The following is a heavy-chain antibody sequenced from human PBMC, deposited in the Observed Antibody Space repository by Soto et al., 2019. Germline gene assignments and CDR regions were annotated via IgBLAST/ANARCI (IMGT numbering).Heavy chain of an antibody. Sequence: SETLSLTCAVSGGSISCGGFSWSWIRQPPGKGLEWIGYILHTGGTQYNPSLKSRVSMPVDKSKNQFSLHLTSVTAADTAVYYCARLQFGEGFDYWGQGALVTVSS. V-gene: IGHV4-30-2*01. CDR1: GGSISCGGFS. D-gene: IGHD3-10*01. CDR2: ILHTGGT. CDR3: ARLQFGEGFDY. J-gene: IGHJ4*02.